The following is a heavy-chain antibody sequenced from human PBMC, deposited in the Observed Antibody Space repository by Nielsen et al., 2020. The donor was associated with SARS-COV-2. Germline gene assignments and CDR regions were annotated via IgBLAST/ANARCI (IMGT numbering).Heavy chain of an antibody. J-gene: IGHJ6*02. Sequence: ASVKVSCKASGYTFTSYGISWVRQAPGQGLEWMGWVSAYNGNTNYAQKLQGRVTMTTGTSTSTAYMELRSLRSDDTAVYYCARVERRITIFGVVISMDVWGQGTTVTVSS. CDR1: GYTFTSYG. V-gene: IGHV1-18*01. CDR3: ARVERRITIFGVVISMDV. D-gene: IGHD3-3*01. CDR2: VSAYNGNT.